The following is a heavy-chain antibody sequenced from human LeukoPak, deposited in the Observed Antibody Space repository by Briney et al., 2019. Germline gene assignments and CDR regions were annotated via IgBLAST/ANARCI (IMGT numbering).Heavy chain of an antibody. J-gene: IGHJ4*02. CDR1: GGTFSSYD. Sequence: ASVKVSCKASGGTFSSYDFSWVRQAPGQGLEWMGGITPMFGTSKHAQKFQGRVTITAVESLRTVYMELSSLRSKDTAVYYCARGWLADTTVVTPYNYWGQGTLVTVSS. D-gene: IGHD4-23*01. V-gene: IGHV1-69*01. CDR3: ARGWLADTTVVTPYNY. CDR2: ITPMFGTS.